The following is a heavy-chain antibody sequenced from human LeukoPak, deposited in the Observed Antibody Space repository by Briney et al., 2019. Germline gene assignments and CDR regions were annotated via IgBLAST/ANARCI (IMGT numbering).Heavy chain of an antibody. J-gene: IGHJ4*02. D-gene: IGHD3-16*01. CDR3: ARQNNYALANFDY. V-gene: IGHV1-18*01. CDR1: GYTFSNYG. Sequence: ASVKVSCKASGYTFSNYGISWVRQAPGQGLEWMGWISAYNSKTNYVQKFQGRVTMTTDTSTSTAYMELRSLRSDDTAVYYCARQNNYALANFDYWGQGTLVTVSS. CDR2: ISAYNSKT.